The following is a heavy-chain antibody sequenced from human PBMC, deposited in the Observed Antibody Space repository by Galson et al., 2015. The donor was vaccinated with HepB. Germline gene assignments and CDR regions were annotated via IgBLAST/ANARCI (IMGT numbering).Heavy chain of an antibody. D-gene: IGHD3-22*01. CDR3: ARVRDSSPERGY. Sequence: SLRLSCAASGFTFSSYWMHWVRQAPGKGLVWVSRINSDGSSTSYADSVKGRFTISRDNAKNTLYLQMNSLRAEDTAVYYCARVRDSSPERGYWGQGTLVTVSS. V-gene: IGHV3-74*01. CDR2: INSDGSST. J-gene: IGHJ4*02. CDR1: GFTFSSYW.